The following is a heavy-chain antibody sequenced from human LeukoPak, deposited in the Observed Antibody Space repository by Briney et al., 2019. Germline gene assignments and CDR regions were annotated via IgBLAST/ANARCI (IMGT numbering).Heavy chain of an antibody. Sequence: SETLSLTCTVSGNSISSGDNYWSWIRQPAGKGLEWIGRIYTSGSTNYNPSLKSRVTMSVDTSKNQFPLKLSSVTAADTAVYYCAGNYYGSGSYYSEDRYWGQGTLVTVSS. V-gene: IGHV4-61*02. D-gene: IGHD3-10*01. CDR3: AGNYYGSGSYYSEDRY. J-gene: IGHJ4*02. CDR1: GNSISSGDNY. CDR2: IYTSGST.